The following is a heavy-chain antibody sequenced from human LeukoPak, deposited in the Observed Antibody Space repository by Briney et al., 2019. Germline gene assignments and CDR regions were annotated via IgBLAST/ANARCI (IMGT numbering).Heavy chain of an antibody. Sequence: PGRSLRLSCAASGFTFDDYGMSWVRQAPGKGLEWVPGINWNGGSTGYADSVKGRFTISRDNAKNSLYLQMNSLRAEDTALYYCASGGIYYGAAFDFWGQGSLVTVSA. D-gene: IGHD1-26*01. CDR2: INWNGGST. CDR3: ASGGIYYGAAFDF. CDR1: GFTFDDYG. V-gene: IGHV3-20*04. J-gene: IGHJ4*02.